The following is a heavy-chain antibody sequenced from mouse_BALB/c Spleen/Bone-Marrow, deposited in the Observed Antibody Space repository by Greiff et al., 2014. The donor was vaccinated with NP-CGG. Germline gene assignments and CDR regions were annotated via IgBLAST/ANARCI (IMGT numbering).Heavy chain of an antibody. CDR2: INPYNDGT. Sequence: EVQLQQSGPELVKPGASVKLSCKASGYTFTSYVMYWVKQKPGQGLEWIGYINPYNDGTKYNEKFKGMATLASDRSSSTAYMELSSLTSEDSAVYYCAEGEDYRYDFDYWGQGTTLTVSS. CDR3: AEGEDYRYDFDY. CDR1: GYTFTSYV. J-gene: IGHJ2*01. D-gene: IGHD2-14*01. V-gene: IGHV1-14*01.